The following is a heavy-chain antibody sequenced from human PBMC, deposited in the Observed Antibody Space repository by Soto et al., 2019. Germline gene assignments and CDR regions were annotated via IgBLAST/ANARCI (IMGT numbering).Heavy chain of an antibody. CDR3: ARAPAVAIFDY. CDR2: IYHSGST. J-gene: IGHJ4*02. CDR1: GGSISSGGYS. V-gene: IGHV4-30-2*01. Sequence: SETLSLTCAVSGGSISSGGYSWSWIRQPPGKGLEWIGYIYHSGSTYYNPSLKSRVTISVDRSKNQFSLKLSSVTAADTAVYYCARAPAVAIFDYWGQGTLVTVS. D-gene: IGHD6-19*01.